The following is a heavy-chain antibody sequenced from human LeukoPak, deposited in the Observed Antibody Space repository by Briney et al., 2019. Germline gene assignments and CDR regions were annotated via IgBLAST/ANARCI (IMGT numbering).Heavy chain of an antibody. CDR2: IGWNSGSI. V-gene: IGHV3-9*01. CDR3: AAGGYPDY. Sequence: GRSLRLSCAASGFTFDDYAMHWVRQAPGKGLEWVSGIGWNSGSIGYADSVKGRFTISRDNAKNSLYLQMNSLRAEDTALYYCAAGGYPDYWGQGTLVTVSS. D-gene: IGHD3-22*01. CDR1: GFTFDDYA. J-gene: IGHJ4*02.